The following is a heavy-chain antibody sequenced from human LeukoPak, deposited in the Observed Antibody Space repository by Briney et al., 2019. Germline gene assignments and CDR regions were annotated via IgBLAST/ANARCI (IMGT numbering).Heavy chain of an antibody. CDR1: GGAISSSNPD. D-gene: IGHD6-19*01. CDR2: IYYGGHT. Sequence: SETLSLTCTVSGGAISSSNPDWGWIRQPPGKGLEWIASIYYGGHTYYSPSLRSRVTISVDTSRNQFSLKLSSVTAADTAVYYCARSHSSGWNLFDYWGQGTLVTVSS. CDR3: ARSHSSGWNLFDY. J-gene: IGHJ4*02. V-gene: IGHV4-39*01.